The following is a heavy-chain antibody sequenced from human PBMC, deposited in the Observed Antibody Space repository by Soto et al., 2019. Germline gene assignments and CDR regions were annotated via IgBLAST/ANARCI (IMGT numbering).Heavy chain of an antibody. Sequence: PSETLSLTCAVYGGSFSGYYWSWIRQPPGKGLEWIGEINHSGSTNYNPSLKSRVTISVDTSKNQFSLKLSSVTAADTAVCYCARVGGGWYERLKGEDYWGQGTLVTVSS. V-gene: IGHV4-34*01. J-gene: IGHJ4*02. CDR1: GGSFSGYY. D-gene: IGHD6-19*01. CDR3: ARVGGGWYERLKGEDY. CDR2: INHSGST.